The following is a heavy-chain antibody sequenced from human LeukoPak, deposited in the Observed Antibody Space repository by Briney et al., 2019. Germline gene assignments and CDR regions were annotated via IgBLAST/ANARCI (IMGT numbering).Heavy chain of an antibody. V-gene: IGHV3-23*01. CDR2: ISGSGGST. D-gene: IGHD3-3*01. CDR1: GFTFSSYA. CDR3: AKDVDFWSGYSAFDY. Sequence: GGSLRLSCAASGFTFSSYAMSWVRQAPGKGLEWVSAISGSGGSTYYADSVKGRFTISRDNSKNTLYLQMNSLRAEDTAVYYCAKDVDFWSGYSAFDYWGQGTLVTVSS. J-gene: IGHJ4*02.